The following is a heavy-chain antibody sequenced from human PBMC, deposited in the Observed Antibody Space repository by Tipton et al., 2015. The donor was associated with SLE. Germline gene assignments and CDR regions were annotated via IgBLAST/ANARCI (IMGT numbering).Heavy chain of an antibody. D-gene: IGHD3-9*01. Sequence: TLSLTCTVFGGSISRYYWSWIRQPPGKGLEWIGYIFYTGSTSYNPSLKSRVTISVDTSKNQFSLKLSSVTAADTAVYYCARAILTGYYFFDYWGQGTLVTVSS. CDR1: GGSISRYY. CDR3: ARAILTGYYFFDY. CDR2: IFYTGST. V-gene: IGHV4-59*01. J-gene: IGHJ4*02.